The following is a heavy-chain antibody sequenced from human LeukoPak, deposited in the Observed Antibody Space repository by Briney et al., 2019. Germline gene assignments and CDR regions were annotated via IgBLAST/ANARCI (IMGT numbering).Heavy chain of an antibody. V-gene: IGHV1-2*02. CDR1: GYTFTAYY. D-gene: IGHD2-21*02. CDR2: INPNSGGT. J-gene: IGHJ4*02. Sequence: ASVKVSCKASGYTFTAYYMHWVRQAPGQGLEWMGWINPNSGGTKYALKFQGRVTMTRDTSISTAYMDLRRLRSDDTAVYYCARGGDWYVFDYWGQGTLVTVSS. CDR3: ARGGDWYVFDY.